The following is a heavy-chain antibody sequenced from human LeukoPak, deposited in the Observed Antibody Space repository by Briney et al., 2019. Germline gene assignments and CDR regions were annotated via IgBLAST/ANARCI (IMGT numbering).Heavy chain of an antibody. D-gene: IGHD3-22*01. CDR2: ISYDGSNQ. V-gene: IGHV3-30*18. CDR3: AKDRLGAFYYYDSSGYYRFDY. CDR1: GFTFSSYG. Sequence: PGRSLRLSCAASGFTFSSYGMHWVRQAPGKGLEWVAVISYDGSNQYYADTVKGRFTISRDNSKNTLYLQMNSLRAEDTAVYYCAKDRLGAFYYYDSSGYYRFDYWGQGTLVTVSS. J-gene: IGHJ4*01.